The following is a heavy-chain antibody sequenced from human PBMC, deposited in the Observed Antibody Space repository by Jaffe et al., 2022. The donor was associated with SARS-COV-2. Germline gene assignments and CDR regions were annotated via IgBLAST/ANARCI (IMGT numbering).Heavy chain of an antibody. J-gene: IGHJ4*02. Sequence: EVQLVESGGGSVQSGGSLRLSCAASGFTFNNYWMHWVRQAPGKGLVWVSRINVDASVTTYGDSVRGRFSISRDKATRTVYLHMHSLRVEDTALYFCGRLPVVGAQAIDIWGRGTLVTVSS. CDR2: INVDASVT. V-gene: IGHV3-74*03. D-gene: IGHD1-26*01. CDR3: GRLPVVGAQAIDI. CDR1: GFTFNNYW.